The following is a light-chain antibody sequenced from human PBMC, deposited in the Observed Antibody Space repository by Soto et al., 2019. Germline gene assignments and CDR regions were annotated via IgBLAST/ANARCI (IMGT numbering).Light chain of an antibody. Sequence: EIVLTQSPATLSLSPGERATLSCRASQSVSSHLAWYQQKPGQAPRLLIYDASNRATGIPARFSGSGSGTDFTLTISSLEPEDFAVYYCQQRSNWPQLTFGGGTKVEIK. V-gene: IGKV3-11*01. CDR1: QSVSSH. CDR3: QQRSNWPQLT. J-gene: IGKJ4*01. CDR2: DAS.